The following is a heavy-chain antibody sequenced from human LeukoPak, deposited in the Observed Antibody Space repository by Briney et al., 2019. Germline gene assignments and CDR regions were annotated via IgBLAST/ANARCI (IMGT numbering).Heavy chain of an antibody. Sequence: GSSVKVSCKASGGTFSSYAISWVRQAPGQGLEWMGGIIPIFGTANYAQKFQGRVTITTDESTSTAYMELSSLRSEDTAVYYCARTTYYYGSESFYHFDYWGQGTLVTVSS. CDR1: GGTFSSYA. J-gene: IGHJ4*02. D-gene: IGHD3-10*01. CDR2: IIPIFGTA. CDR3: ARTTYYYGSESFYHFDY. V-gene: IGHV1-69*05.